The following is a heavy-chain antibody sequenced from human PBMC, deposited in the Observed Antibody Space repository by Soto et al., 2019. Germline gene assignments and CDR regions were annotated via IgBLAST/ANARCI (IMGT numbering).Heavy chain of an antibody. D-gene: IGHD3-22*01. CDR1: GFTFSTYA. CDR3: AREDSPDDY. CDR2: IRVSAGST. Sequence: EVQLLESGGGLVQRGGSLRLSCAASGFTFSTYAMSWVRQAPGKGLEWVSAIRVSAGSTAYADSVKGRFTISRDNSKNTLYLQMSSLRVEDTALYYCAREDSPDDYWGQGTLVTVSS. J-gene: IGHJ4*02. V-gene: IGHV3-23*01.